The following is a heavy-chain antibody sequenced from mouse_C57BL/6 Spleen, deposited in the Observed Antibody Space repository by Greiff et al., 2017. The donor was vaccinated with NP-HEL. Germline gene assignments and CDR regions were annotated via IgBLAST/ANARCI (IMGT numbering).Heavy chain of an antibody. J-gene: IGHJ4*01. V-gene: IGHV5-9-1*02. D-gene: IGHD2-1*01. Sequence: EVQLVESGEGLVKPGGSLKLSCAASGFTFSSYAMSWVRQTPEKRLEWVAYISSGGAYIYYADTVKGRFTISRDNARNTLYLQMSSLKSEDTAMYYCTREGYGKPYYYAMDYWGQGTSVTVSS. CDR2: ISSGGAYI. CDR3: TREGYGKPYYYAMDY. CDR1: GFTFSSYA.